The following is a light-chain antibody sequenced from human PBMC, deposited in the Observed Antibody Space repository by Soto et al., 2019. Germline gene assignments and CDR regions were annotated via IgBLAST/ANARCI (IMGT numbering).Light chain of an antibody. V-gene: IGLV1-44*01. CDR2: TLN. CDR3: AAWDDSLDGYV. Sequence: QSALTQPPSASGTPGQSVTISCSGSSSNIGSNIVSWYQQVPGTAPKLLIYTLNERPVGVPDRFSGSKSGTSASLAISGLQSEDEADYYCAAWDDSLDGYVFGTGTKLTVL. J-gene: IGLJ1*01. CDR1: SSNIGSNI.